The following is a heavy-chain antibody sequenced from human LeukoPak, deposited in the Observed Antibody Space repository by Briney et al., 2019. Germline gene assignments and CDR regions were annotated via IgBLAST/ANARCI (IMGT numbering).Heavy chain of an antibody. J-gene: IGHJ4*02. V-gene: IGHV4-59*01. CDR1: GGSISSYY. CDR3: ASSREGMVRGAMGY. CDR2: IYYSGST. D-gene: IGHD3-10*01. Sequence: SETLSLTCTVSGGSISSYYWSWIRQPPGKGLEWIGYIYYSGSTNYNPSLKSRVTISVDTSKNQFSLKLSSVTAADTAVYYCASSREGMVRGAMGYWGQGTLVTVSS.